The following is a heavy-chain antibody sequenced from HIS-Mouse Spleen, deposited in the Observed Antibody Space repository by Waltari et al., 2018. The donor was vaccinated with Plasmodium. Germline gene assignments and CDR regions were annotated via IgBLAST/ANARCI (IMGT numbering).Heavy chain of an antibody. D-gene: IGHD6-13*01. CDR2: IKQDGSEK. Sequence: EVQLVESGGGLVQPGGSPRLSCAASGFTFGSYWMSWVRQAPGKGLEWVANIKQDGSEKYYVDSVKGRFTISRDNAKNSLYLQMNSLRAEDTAVYYCASSWYWYFDLWGRGTLVTVSS. J-gene: IGHJ2*01. CDR1: GFTFGSYW. V-gene: IGHV3-7*01. CDR3: ASSWYWYFDL.